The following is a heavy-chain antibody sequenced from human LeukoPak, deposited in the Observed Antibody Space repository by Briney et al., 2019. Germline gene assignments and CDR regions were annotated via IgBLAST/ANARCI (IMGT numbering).Heavy chain of an antibody. Sequence: PGGSLRLSCAASGFTFTTYGLHWVRQAPGKGLEWVSYIGSSGSLIYYADSVKGRFTISRDNVKNSLYLQMNSLRVEDTAIYYCARGIDRWGQGSLVIVSS. CDR1: GFTFTTYG. CDR3: ARGIDR. V-gene: IGHV3-48*04. J-gene: IGHJ5*02. CDR2: IGSSGSLI.